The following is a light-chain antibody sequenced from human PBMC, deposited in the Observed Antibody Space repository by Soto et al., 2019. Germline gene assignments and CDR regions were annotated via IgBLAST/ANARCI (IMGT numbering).Light chain of an antibody. J-gene: IGLJ1*01. Sequence: QSALTQPASVSGSPGQSITISCTGTNSDVGGHNYVSWYQQHPGKAPELMIYEVSHRPSGVSNRFSGPKSDNTASLTISGPQAEEEAHYYSRSYTRIRTLYVFGTGTKVTVL. CDR1: NSDVGGHNY. CDR3: RSYTRIRTLYV. V-gene: IGLV2-14*01. CDR2: EVS.